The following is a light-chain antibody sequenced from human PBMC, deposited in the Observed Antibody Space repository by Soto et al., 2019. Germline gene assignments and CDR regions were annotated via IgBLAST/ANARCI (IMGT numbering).Light chain of an antibody. CDR1: QTVINTY. CDR3: QQYGSSPLT. CDR2: GAS. Sequence: EIVLTQSPGTLSLSPGERATLSCRASQTVINTYLAWYQQKPGQAPRLLIYGASSRATGVPDRFSGSGSGTDFTLNISRLEPEDFAVYFCQQYGSSPLTFGGGTKVEIK. J-gene: IGKJ4*01. V-gene: IGKV3-20*01.